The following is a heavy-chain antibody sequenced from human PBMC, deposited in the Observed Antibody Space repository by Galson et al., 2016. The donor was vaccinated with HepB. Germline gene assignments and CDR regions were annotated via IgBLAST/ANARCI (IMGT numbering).Heavy chain of an antibody. Sequence: SLRLSCAASGYIFSGYAMHWVRQAPGKGLEWVAVVSSDGNSGFFANSVKGRFTVSRDDSENTLYLQMDGLRVEDTAVYFCAREGHDGTGSTFGAYFDHWGQGTLVTVSS. J-gene: IGHJ4*02. CDR3: AREGHDGTGSTFGAYFDH. D-gene: IGHD1-7*01. V-gene: IGHV3-30-3*01. CDR1: GYIFSGYA. CDR2: VSSDGNSG.